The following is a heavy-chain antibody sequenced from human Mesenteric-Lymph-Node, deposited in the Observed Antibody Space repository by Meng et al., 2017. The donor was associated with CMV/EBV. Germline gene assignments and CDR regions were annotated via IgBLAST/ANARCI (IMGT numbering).Heavy chain of an antibody. Sequence: AINWVRQAPGQWLEWMGGILPVSGIANYTQKFQGRVTITADKSTSTAYMELSSLRFDDTAVYYCARAAIPGYCTTTSCYNWFDPWGQGTLVTVSS. D-gene: IGHD2-8*01. CDR1: A. V-gene: IGHV1-69*17. J-gene: IGHJ5*02. CDR2: ILPVSGIA. CDR3: ARAAIPGYCTTTSCYNWFDP.